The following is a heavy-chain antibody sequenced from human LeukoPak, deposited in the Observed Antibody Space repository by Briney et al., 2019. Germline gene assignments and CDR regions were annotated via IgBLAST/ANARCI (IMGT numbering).Heavy chain of an antibody. CDR2: IYTSGST. CDR1: GGSIGSGSYY. V-gene: IGHV4-61*02. CDR3: ARDVWFGAGRTFDY. J-gene: IGHJ4*02. D-gene: IGHD3-10*01. Sequence: SETLSLTCTVSGGSIGSGSYYWSWIRQPAGKGLEWIGRIYTSGSTNYNPSLKSRVTISVDTSKNQFSLKLSSVTAADTAVYYCARDVWFGAGRTFDYWGQGTLVTVSS.